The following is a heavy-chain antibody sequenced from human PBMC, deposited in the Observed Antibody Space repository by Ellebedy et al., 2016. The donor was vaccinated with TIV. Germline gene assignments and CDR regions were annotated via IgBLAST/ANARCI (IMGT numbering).Heavy chain of an antibody. Sequence: GESLKISXAASGFTFSSYWMHWVRQAPGKGLVWVSRINSDGSSTSYADSVKGRFTISRDNAKNTLYLQMNSLRAEDTAVYYCARDLKQWELLNYYGMDVWGQGTTVTVSS. CDR2: INSDGSST. V-gene: IGHV3-74*01. J-gene: IGHJ6*02. D-gene: IGHD1-26*01. CDR3: ARDLKQWELLNYYGMDV. CDR1: GFTFSSYW.